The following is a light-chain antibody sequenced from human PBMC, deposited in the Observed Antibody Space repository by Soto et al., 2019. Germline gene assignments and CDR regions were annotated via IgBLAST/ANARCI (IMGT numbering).Light chain of an antibody. CDR2: KAS. V-gene: IGKV1-5*03. J-gene: IGKJ1*01. CDR1: QSINTW. Sequence: DIQMTQSPSTLSASIGDRVTITCRASQSINTWLAWYQQKPGKAPKLLIYKASTLKSGVPSRFSGSGSGTDFTLTISRMEPEDFAVYCCQHYGSSPRPFGQCTK. CDR3: QHYGSSPRP.